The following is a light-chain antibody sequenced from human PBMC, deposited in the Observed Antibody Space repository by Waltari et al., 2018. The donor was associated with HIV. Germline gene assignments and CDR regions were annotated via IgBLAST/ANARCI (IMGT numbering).Light chain of an antibody. CDR2: DTN. CDR3: GTWDNSLSAFWV. CDR1: SSTICNHF. V-gene: IGLV1-51*01. Sequence: QSVLTQPPSVSAAPGQKVTISCSGSSSTICNHFVSWYQKLPATAPKLLIYDTNKRPSGIPDRFSASKSGTSATLAITGLQTGDEAVYYCGTWDNSLSAFWVFGGGTKVTVL. J-gene: IGLJ3*02.